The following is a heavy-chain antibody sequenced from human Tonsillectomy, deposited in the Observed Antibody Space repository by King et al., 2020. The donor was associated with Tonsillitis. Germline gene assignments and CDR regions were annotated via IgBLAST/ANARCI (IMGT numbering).Heavy chain of an antibody. CDR1: GGSFSGYY. V-gene: IGHV4-34*01. CDR3: ARVGTCSKGICTFDY. Sequence: VQLQQWGAGLLKPSETLSLTCAVYGGSFSGYYWSWTRQPPGKGLEWIGEINHSGSTNYNPSLKSRVTISVDTSKNQFSLKLSSVTAADTAVYYCARVGTCSKGICTFDYWGQGTLVTVSS. CDR2: INHSGST. J-gene: IGHJ4*02. D-gene: IGHD2-8*01.